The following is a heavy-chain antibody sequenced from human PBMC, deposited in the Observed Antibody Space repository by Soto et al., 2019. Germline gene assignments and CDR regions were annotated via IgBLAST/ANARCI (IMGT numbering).Heavy chain of an antibody. CDR2: IYSSGNT. CDR3: ARGQRFSDWFDP. CDR1: GGTISGYY. D-gene: IGHD3-3*01. Sequence: QVHLQESGPGLVKPSETLSLTCSVSGGTISGYYWTWIRQPAGKGLEWIGRIYSSGNTKYNPSLQSRVTMSQDTSNNQFSLRLTSVTAADTAVYYCARGQRFSDWFDPWGQGTLVTVSS. J-gene: IGHJ5*02. V-gene: IGHV4-4*07.